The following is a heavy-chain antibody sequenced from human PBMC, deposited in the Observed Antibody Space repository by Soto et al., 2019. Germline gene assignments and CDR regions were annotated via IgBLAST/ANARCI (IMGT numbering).Heavy chain of an antibody. CDR2: ISGSGSYT. CDR1: GFTFSDYY. V-gene: IGHV3-11*06. D-gene: IGHD2-2*01. J-gene: IGHJ5*02. Sequence: GGSLRLSCAASGFTFSDYYMTWIRQAPGKGLEWVSYISGSGSYTNYADSVKGRFTISRDNGKKSLYLQMNCLRVEDTAVYYCARASSAAWGWFDPWGLGTLVTVSS. CDR3: ARASSAAWGWFDP.